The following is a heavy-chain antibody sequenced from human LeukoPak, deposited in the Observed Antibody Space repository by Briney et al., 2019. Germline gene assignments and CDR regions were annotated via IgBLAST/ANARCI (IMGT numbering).Heavy chain of an antibody. J-gene: IGHJ4*02. CDR1: GFTLSSYG. CDR3: ARSTVTTFSVGY. D-gene: IGHD4-17*01. CDR2: IWYDGSNK. Sequence: GGSLRLSCAASGFTLSSYGMHWVRQAPGKGLEWVAVIWYDGSNKYYADSVKGRFTISRDNSKNTLYLQMNSLRAEDTAVYYCARSTVTTFSVGYWGQGTLVTVSS. V-gene: IGHV3-33*01.